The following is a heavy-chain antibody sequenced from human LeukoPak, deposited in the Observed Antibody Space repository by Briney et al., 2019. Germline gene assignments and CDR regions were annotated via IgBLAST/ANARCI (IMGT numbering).Heavy chain of an antibody. V-gene: IGHV4-34*01. D-gene: IGHD2-2*01. Sequence: AETLSLTCAVYGGSFGGYYWSWIRQPPGKGLEWIGEINHSGSTNYNPSLKSRVTISVDTSKNQFSLKLSSVTAADTAVYYCARSRNLVGTSCYLDHWGQGTLVTVSS. CDR3: ARSRNLVGTSCYLDH. CDR2: INHSGST. CDR1: GGSFGGYY. J-gene: IGHJ4*02.